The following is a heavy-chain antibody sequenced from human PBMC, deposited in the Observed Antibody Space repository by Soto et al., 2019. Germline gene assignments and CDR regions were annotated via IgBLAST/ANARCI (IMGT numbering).Heavy chain of an antibody. CDR2: IYYSGST. CDR1: GGSISSGDYY. D-gene: IGHD4-17*01. J-gene: IGHJ3*02. CDR3: ARGYGDYGAFDI. V-gene: IGHV4-30-4*01. Sequence: SETLSLTCAVSGGSISSGDYYWSWIRQPPGKSLEWIGYIYYSGSTYYNPSLKSRVTISVDTSKNQFSLKLSSVTAADTAVYYCARGYGDYGAFDIWGQGTMVTVSS.